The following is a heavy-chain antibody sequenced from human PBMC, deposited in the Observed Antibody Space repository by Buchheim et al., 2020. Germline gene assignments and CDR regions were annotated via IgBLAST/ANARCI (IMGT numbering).Heavy chain of an antibody. CDR3: ARAIGDVTYYGSSGYYYFDY. Sequence: QVQLQESGPGLVKPSETLSLTCTVSGGTVSSYYWSWIRQPPRKGLEWNGYVSYSGSTNYNVSLKNRVTMSLDTSRNQFSLKLSSVTAADTAIYYCARAIGDVTYYGSSGYYYFDYWGQGTL. D-gene: IGHD3-22*01. CDR1: GGTVSSYY. CDR2: VSYSGST. V-gene: IGHV4-59*02. J-gene: IGHJ4*02.